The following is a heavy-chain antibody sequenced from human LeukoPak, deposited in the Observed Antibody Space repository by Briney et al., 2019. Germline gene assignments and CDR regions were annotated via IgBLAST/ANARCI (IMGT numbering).Heavy chain of an antibody. Sequence: SETLSLTCTVSGGSISSGGYYWSWIRQHPGKGLEWIGYIYYRGSTYYNPSLKSRVTISVDTSKNQFSLKLSSVTAADTAVYYCARLRSPGGSGYENYFDYWGQGTLVTVSS. CDR1: GGSISSGGYY. D-gene: IGHD3-22*01. V-gene: IGHV4-31*03. CDR2: IYYRGST. CDR3: ARLRSPGGSGYENYFDY. J-gene: IGHJ4*02.